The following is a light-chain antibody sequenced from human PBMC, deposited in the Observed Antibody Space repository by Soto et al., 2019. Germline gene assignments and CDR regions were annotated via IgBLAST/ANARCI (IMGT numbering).Light chain of an antibody. J-gene: IGKJ4*01. CDR3: QQRTNWLT. CDR1: QSVTWY. Sequence: ELVLTQSPATLSLSPGERATLSCRASQSVTWYLAWYQQKPGQAPRLLIYDATNRATGIPARFSGSGSGTEFTHTICSLESEDFAVYYCQQRTNWLTFGGGTRVEI. CDR2: DAT. V-gene: IGKV3-11*01.